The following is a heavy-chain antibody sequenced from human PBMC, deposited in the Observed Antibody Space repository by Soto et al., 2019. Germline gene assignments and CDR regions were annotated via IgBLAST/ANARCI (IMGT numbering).Heavy chain of an antibody. CDR2: ISSNGGST. D-gene: IGHD3-10*01. Sequence: EVQLVESGGGLVQPGGSLRLSCSASGFTFSSYAMHWVRQAPGKGLEYVSAISSNGGSTYYADSVKGRFTISRDNSKNTLYLQMSSLRAEDTAVYYCVKVPYYYGSGSYLPRGYFQHWGQGTLVTVSS. J-gene: IGHJ1*01. CDR3: VKVPYYYGSGSYLPRGYFQH. V-gene: IGHV3-64D*06. CDR1: GFTFSSYA.